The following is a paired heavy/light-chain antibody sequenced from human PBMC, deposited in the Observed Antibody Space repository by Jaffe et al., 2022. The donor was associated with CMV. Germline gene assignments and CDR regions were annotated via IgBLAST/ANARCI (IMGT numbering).Light chain of an antibody. J-gene: IGKJ1*01. CDR2: WAS. CDR1: QSVLFSSNNKNY. V-gene: IGKV4-1*01. CDR3: QQYYYTPWT. Sequence: DIVMTQSPDSLAVSLGERATISCKSSQSVLFSSNNKNYLAWYQQKPGQPPKLLIYWASSRESGVPDRFSGSGSGTDFTLTISSLQAEDVAVYFCQQYYYTPWTFGQGTKVEIK.
Heavy chain of an antibody. CDR2: MFYSGDA. CDR1: GGSISSTNYY. V-gene: IGHV4-39*01. J-gene: IGHJ3*01. D-gene: IGHD3-3*01. Sequence: QLQLQESGPGLVKPSETLSLTCSVSGGSISSTNYYWGWIRQPPGKGMEWIGSMFYSGDAYYNLSLKSRLTMSVDTSKNHFSLSLSSVTAADTAIYYCARQTYDFRNGSLYAFNLWGQGTLVTVSS. CDR3: ARQTYDFRNGSLYAFNL.